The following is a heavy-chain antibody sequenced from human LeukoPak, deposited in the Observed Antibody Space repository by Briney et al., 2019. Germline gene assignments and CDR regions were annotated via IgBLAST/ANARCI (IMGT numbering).Heavy chain of an antibody. V-gene: IGHV4-4*07. CDR1: GGSISSYY. J-gene: IGHJ6*03. D-gene: IGHD1-26*01. CDR3: ARGELSGSYGPGYYYYYMDV. CDR2: IYTSGST. Sequence: SETLSLTCTVSGGSISSYYWSWIRQPAGKGLEWIGRIYTSGSTNYNPSLKSRVTMSVDTSKNQFSLKLSSVTAADTAVYYCARGELSGSYGPGYYYYYMDVWGKGTTVTVSS.